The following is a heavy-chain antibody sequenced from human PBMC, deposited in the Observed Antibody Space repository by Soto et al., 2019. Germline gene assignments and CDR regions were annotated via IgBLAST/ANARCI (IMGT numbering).Heavy chain of an antibody. CDR3: ASGSLYGSGSYPVDY. CDR2: IIPLFGTL. D-gene: IGHD3-10*01. V-gene: IGHV1-69*08. CDR1: GGTFSNDL. J-gene: IGHJ4*01. Sequence: QVQLVQSGAEVKKPGSSVNVSCKASGGTFSNDLISWVRQAPGQGLEWMGTIIPLFGTLNYAQKLQGRVTLSADRSTSTAYMELISLRSDDTAVYYCASGSLYGSGSYPVDYWGQGTLVTVSS.